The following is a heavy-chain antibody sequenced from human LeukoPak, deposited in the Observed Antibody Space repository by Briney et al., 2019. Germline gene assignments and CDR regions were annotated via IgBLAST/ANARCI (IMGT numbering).Heavy chain of an antibody. CDR2: INHSGST. CDR1: GGSFSGYY. Sequence: PSETLSLTCAVYGGSFSGYYWSWIRQPPGKGLEWIGEINHSGSTNYNPSLKSRVAISVDTSKNQFSLKLSSVTAADTAVYYWARQESNKSIDYWGQGTLVTVSS. J-gene: IGHJ4*02. D-gene: IGHD1/OR15-1a*01. V-gene: IGHV4-34*01. CDR3: ARQESNKSIDY.